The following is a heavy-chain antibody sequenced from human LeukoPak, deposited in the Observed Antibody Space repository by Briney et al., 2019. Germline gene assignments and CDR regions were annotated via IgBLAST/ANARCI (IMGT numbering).Heavy chain of an antibody. V-gene: IGHV5-51*01. D-gene: IGHD4-17*01. J-gene: IGHJ5*02. Sequence: GESLRISCKGSGYTFNTYWIGWVRQMPGKGLEWMGIINPSDSDTTYSPSFQGQVTISADRSISTAYLQWSSLKASDTAIYYCSRLRTTRGPVTVTPSYPDSPNWFDPWGQGTLVTVSS. CDR3: SRLRTTRGPVTVTPSYPDSPNWFDP. CDR2: INPSDSDT. CDR1: GYTFNTYW.